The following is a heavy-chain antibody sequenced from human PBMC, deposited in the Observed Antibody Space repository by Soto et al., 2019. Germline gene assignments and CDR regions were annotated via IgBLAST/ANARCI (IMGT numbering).Heavy chain of an antibody. D-gene: IGHD5-12*01. CDR3: AKDRVDGYKTFDH. J-gene: IGHJ4*02. CDR2: VSGSGGST. V-gene: IGHV3-23*01. CDR1: GFTFKSYA. Sequence: EVQLLESGGGLVQPGGSLRLSCAASGFTFKSYAMSWVRQAPGKGLEWVSAVSGSGGSTYYADSVRGRFTISRDNSDNMLYLQMYSLRAEDTALYYCAKDRVDGYKTFDHWGQGTLVTVSS.